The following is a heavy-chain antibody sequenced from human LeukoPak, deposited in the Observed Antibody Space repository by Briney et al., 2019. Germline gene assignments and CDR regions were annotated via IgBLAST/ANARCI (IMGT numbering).Heavy chain of an antibody. CDR1: GFSFDLYA. V-gene: IGHV3-20*04. D-gene: IGHD3-10*01. Sequence: GGSLRLSCAASGFSFDLYAMSWVRQVPGKGLEWVSGINGNGDTTGYADSVKGRFTISRDNAKNSLYLQMNSLRAEDTAVYYCARGSSVREDYWGQGTLVTVSS. CDR2: INGNGDTT. CDR3: ARGSSVREDY. J-gene: IGHJ4*02.